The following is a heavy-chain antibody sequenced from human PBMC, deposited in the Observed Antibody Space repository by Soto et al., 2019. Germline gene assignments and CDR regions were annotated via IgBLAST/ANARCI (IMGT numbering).Heavy chain of an antibody. CDR3: ARDGERDTGLNFYYYLHGMDA. CDR2: ISPYNGTT. V-gene: IGHV1-18*04. Sequence: ASVKVSCKASGYTFTTYGISWVRQAPGQGFEWMGWISPYNGTTKYAEKFQGEMTMTTDTATSTAYMDLGSLRSDDTAVYYCARDGERDTGLNFYYYLHGMDAWGQGTRVTVSS. D-gene: IGHD1-1*01. CDR1: GYTFTTYG. J-gene: IGHJ6*02.